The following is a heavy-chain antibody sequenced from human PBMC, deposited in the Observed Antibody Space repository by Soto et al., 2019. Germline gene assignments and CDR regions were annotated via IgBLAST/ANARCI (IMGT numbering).Heavy chain of an antibody. CDR3: PKEPVGPDWYFDL. V-gene: IGHV3-23*01. J-gene: IGHJ2*01. CDR2: ISGSGISK. Sequence: DVQLLESGGGLVQPGGSLRLSCAASGFTFRSYAMSWVRQAPGKGLEWVSGISGSGISKHYADSVKGRFTVSRDNSQNTLYLQMNSLRAEDTPVYNCPKEPVGPDWYFDLWGRGTLVTVSS. CDR1: GFTFRSYA.